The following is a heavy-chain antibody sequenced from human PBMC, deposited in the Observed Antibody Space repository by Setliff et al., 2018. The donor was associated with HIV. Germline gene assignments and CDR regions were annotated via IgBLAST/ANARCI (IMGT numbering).Heavy chain of an antibody. CDR1: GDSVRSRPYY. J-gene: IGHJ5*01. Sequence: PSETLSLTCTVSGDSVRSRPYYWSWIRQPPGKGLEWIGYIYTSGSANYSPSLKSRVTISVDTSKNQFSLKLSSVTAADTAVYYCARGLYDNSGHLDSWGQGTLVTVSS. CDR3: ARGLYDNSGHLDS. CDR2: IYTSGSA. D-gene: IGHD3-22*01. V-gene: IGHV4-61*01.